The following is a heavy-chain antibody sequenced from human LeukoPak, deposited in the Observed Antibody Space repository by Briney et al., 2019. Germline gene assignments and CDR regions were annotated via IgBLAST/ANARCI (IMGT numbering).Heavy chain of an antibody. J-gene: IGHJ5*02. CDR1: GGSISSYY. CDR2: IYYSGST. V-gene: IGHV4-59*01. CDR3: VRGPYGSGISNWFDP. Sequence: SETLSLTCTVSGGSISSYYWSWIRQPPGKGLEWIGYIYYSGSTNYNPSLKSRVTISVDTSKNQFSLKLTSVTAADTAVYYCVRGPYGSGISNWFDPWGQGTLVIVSS. D-gene: IGHD3-10*01.